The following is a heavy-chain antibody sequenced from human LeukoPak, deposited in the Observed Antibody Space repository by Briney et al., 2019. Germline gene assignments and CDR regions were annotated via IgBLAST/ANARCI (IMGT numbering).Heavy chain of an antibody. CDR2: IYYSGST. CDR3: ARVQCGGDCHYYYYYYMDV. Sequence: SETLSLTCAVYGGSFSGYYWSWIRQPPGKGLEWIGYIYYSGSTNYNPSLKSRVTISVDTSKNQFSLKLSSVTAADTAVYYCARVQCGGDCHYYYYYYMDVWGKGTTVTVSS. V-gene: IGHV4-59*01. J-gene: IGHJ6*03. D-gene: IGHD2-21*02. CDR1: GGSFSGYY.